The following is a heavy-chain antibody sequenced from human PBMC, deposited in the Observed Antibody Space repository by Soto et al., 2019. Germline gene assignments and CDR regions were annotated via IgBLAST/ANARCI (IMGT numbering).Heavy chain of an antibody. CDR2: MSGSMSGSKA. CDR3: ASLGWRGISPLYR. J-gene: IGHJ4*02. D-gene: IGHD3-10*01. CDR1: GFTFSTYA. Sequence: GGSLRLSCAASGFTFSTYAMSWVRQAPGKGLEWVSVMSGSMSGSKAYYADSVKGRFTISRDNSKNTLSLLMSSLRDDDTAVYYCASLGWRGISPLYRGGQGTLVTVSS. V-gene: IGHV3-23*01.